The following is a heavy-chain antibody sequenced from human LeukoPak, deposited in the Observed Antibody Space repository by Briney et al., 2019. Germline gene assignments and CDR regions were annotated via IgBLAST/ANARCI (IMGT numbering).Heavy chain of an antibody. J-gene: IGHJ4*02. CDR1: GFTFSSYA. Sequence: GGSLRLSCAASGFTFSSYAMSWVRQAPGKGLEWVAVISYDGSNKYYADSVKGRFTISRDNSKNTLYLQMNSLRAEDTAVYYCARNPGIAVAGTQRRRRGAVDYWGQGTLVTVSS. D-gene: IGHD6-19*01. CDR3: ARNPGIAVAGTQRRRRGAVDY. CDR2: ISYDGSNK. V-gene: IGHV3-30-3*01.